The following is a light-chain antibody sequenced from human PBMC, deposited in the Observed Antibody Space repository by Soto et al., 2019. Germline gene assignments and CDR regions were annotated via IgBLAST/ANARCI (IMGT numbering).Light chain of an antibody. J-gene: IGKJ2*01. Sequence: DIVMTQSPDSLAVSLGERATINCKSSQSVLYTPNNNNYLAWFQQKPGQPPKLLIYWASTRESGAPDRFSGSGSGTDVTLTIRSLEAEDVAVYYCHQYARDPFTFGQGTKLEIK. CDR2: WAS. CDR3: HQYARDPFT. CDR1: QSVLYTPNNNNY. V-gene: IGKV4-1*01.